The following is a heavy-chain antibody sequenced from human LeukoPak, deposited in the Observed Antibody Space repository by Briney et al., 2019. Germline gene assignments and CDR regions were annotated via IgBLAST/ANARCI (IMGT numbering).Heavy chain of an antibody. CDR1: AFTFSNYW. D-gene: IGHD3-10*01. CDR3: ARAADYYASGIFY. CDR2: INTDGSTT. V-gene: IGHV3-74*01. Sequence: GGSLRLSCAASAFTFSNYWMHWVRQAPEKGLVWVSRINTDGSTTTYADSVKGRFTISRDNAKNTLYLQMDSLRADGTDVYYCARAADYYASGIFYWGQGTLVTVSS. J-gene: IGHJ4*02.